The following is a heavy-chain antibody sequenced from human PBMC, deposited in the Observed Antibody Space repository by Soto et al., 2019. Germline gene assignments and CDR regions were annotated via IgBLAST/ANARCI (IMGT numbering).Heavy chain of an antibody. CDR3: TTDFGITGTTSFDY. J-gene: IGHJ4*02. V-gene: IGHV3-15*01. D-gene: IGHD1-7*01. Sequence: GGSLRLSCAASGFTFSNAWMSWVRQAPGKGLEWVGRIKSKTDGGTTDYAAPVKGRFTISRDDSKNTLYLQMNSLKTEDTAVYYCTTDFGITGTTSFDYWGQGTLVTVSS. CDR2: IKSKTDGGTT. CDR1: GFTFSNAW.